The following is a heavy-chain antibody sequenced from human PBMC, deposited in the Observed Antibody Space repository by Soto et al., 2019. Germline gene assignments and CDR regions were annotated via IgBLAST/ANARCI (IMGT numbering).Heavy chain of an antibody. CDR3: ARALTPHIAAAGLLVYYYYYGMDV. J-gene: IGHJ6*02. V-gene: IGHV3-33*01. Sequence: GGSLRLSCAASGFTFSSYGMHWVRQAPGKGLEWVAVIWYDGSNKYYADSVKGRFTISRDNSKNTLYLQMNSLRAEDTAVYYCARALTPHIAAAGLLVYYYYYGMDVWGQGTTVTVSS. CDR1: GFTFSSYG. CDR2: IWYDGSNK. D-gene: IGHD6-13*01.